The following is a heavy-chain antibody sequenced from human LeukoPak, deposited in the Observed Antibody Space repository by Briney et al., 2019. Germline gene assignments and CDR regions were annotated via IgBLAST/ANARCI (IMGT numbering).Heavy chain of an antibody. Sequence: SETLSLTCAVYGGSFSGYYWTWIRQPPGKGLEWIGSIYYSGSTYYNPSLKSRVTISVDTSKNQFSLKLSSVTAADTAVYYCASLYYDYVWGSYRSYYFDYWGQGTLVTVSS. CDR2: IYYSGST. D-gene: IGHD3-16*02. CDR3: ASLYYDYVWGSYRSYYFDY. V-gene: IGHV4-34*01. J-gene: IGHJ4*02. CDR1: GGSFSGYY.